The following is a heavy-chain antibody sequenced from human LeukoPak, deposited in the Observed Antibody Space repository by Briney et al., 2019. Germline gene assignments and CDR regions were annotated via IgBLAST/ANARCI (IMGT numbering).Heavy chain of an antibody. V-gene: IGHV4-39*01. Sequence: SETLSLTCTVSVGSISSSSYCWGWIRLPPGKGLEWIGSIYYSGSTYYNPSLKSRVTISVDTSKNQFSLKLSSVTAADTAVYYCARHLAAAVYNDAFDIWGQGTMVTVSS. J-gene: IGHJ3*02. CDR2: IYYSGST. D-gene: IGHD6-13*01. CDR3: ARHLAAAVYNDAFDI. CDR1: VGSISSSSYC.